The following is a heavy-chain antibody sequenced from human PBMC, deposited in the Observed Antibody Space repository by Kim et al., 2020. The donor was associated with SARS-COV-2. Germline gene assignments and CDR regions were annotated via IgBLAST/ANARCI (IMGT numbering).Heavy chain of an antibody. V-gene: IGHV4-39*01. CDR2: IYYSGST. J-gene: IGHJ6*02. CDR1: GGSISSSSYY. D-gene: IGHD3-10*01. Sequence: SETLSLTCTVSGGSISSSSYYWGWIRQPPGKGLEWIGSIYYSGSTYYNPSLKSRVTISVDTSKNQFSLKLSSVTAADTAVYYCARHGNGRGAYYYYGMDVWGQGTTVTVSS. CDR3: ARHGNGRGAYYYYGMDV.